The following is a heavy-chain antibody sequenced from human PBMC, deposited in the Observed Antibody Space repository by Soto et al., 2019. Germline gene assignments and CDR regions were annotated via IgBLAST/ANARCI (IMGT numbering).Heavy chain of an antibody. D-gene: IGHD5-18*01. Sequence: ASVKVSCKASGFTFTSSAVQWVRQARGQRLEWIGWIVVGSGATYYADSVKGRFTISRDKSKNTLYLQMRNLRAEDTAIYYCARVDTYDYYYAMDVWGQGTTVTVSS. V-gene: IGHV1-58*01. CDR3: ARVDTYDYYYAMDV. J-gene: IGHJ6*02. CDR2: IVVGSGAT. CDR1: GFTFTSSA.